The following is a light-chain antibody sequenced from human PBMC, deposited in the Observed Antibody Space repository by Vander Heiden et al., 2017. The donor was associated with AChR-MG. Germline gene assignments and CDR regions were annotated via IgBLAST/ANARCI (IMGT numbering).Light chain of an antibody. CDR1: SSDVGSYNL. J-gene: IGLJ2*01. CDR3: CSYAGSSTLV. V-gene: IGLV2-23*02. CDR2: EVS. Sequence: QSALTQPASVSGSPAQSITISCTGTSSDVGSYNLVSWYQQHAGKAPKLMIYEVSKRPSGVSNRFSGSKSGNTASLTISGLQAEDEADYYCCSYAGSSTLVFGGGTKLTVL.